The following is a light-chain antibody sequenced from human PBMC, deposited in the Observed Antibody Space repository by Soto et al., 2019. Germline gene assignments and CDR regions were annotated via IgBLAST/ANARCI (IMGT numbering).Light chain of an antibody. Sequence: EIVLTQSPGTLSLSPGERATLSCRASQSVTSTFLAWFQQRRGQAPRLLIHDVSSRASGVPPRFSGSGSGTDFTLTISRLEPEDFAVYYCQQRSNLPWTFGQGTKV. CDR2: DVS. V-gene: IGKV3D-20*02. CDR1: QSVTSTF. J-gene: IGKJ1*01. CDR3: QQRSNLPWT.